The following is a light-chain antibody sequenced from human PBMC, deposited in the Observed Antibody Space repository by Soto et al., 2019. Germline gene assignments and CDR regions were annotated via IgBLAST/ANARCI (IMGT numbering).Light chain of an antibody. V-gene: IGKV1-5*01. CDR3: QQYSDSSGA. J-gene: IGKJ1*01. CDR2: DAS. Sequence: DIQMTQSPSTLSASVGDRVTITCRASQSVSTWLAWYQQKPGKAPKLLIYDASSLESGVPQRFSGSGSGTEFTLTISSLQTDDFSTYYCQQYSDSSGAFGQGTKVDIK. CDR1: QSVSTW.